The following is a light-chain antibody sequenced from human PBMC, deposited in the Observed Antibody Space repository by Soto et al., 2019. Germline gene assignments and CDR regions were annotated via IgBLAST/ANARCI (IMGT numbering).Light chain of an antibody. CDR1: SSDVGIYNL. CDR2: EGS. V-gene: IGLV2-23*03. CDR3: CSYAGSSTFYV. J-gene: IGLJ1*01. Sequence: QSVLTQPASVSGSPGQSITISCTGTSSDVGIYNLVSWYQQHPGKAPKLMIYEGSKRPSGVSNRFSGSKSGNTASLTISGLQAEDEADYYCCSYAGSSTFYVFGTGTKVTVL.